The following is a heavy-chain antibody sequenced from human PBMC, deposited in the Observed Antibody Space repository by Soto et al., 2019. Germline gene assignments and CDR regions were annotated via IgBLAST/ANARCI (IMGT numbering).Heavy chain of an antibody. CDR2: INPGGGAT. CDR3: ARANHGDFHSFDY. CDR1: GYTFTSDY. V-gene: IGHV1-46*03. D-gene: IGHD4-17*01. Sequence: QVQLVQSGAEVKKPGASVKVSCKASGYTFTSDYMHWVRQAPGQGLEWMAMINPGGGATTYAQKFQGRITMTRDTSTSTVYMDLSSLRSDDTAVYYCARANHGDFHSFDYWGQGTLFTVSS. J-gene: IGHJ4*02.